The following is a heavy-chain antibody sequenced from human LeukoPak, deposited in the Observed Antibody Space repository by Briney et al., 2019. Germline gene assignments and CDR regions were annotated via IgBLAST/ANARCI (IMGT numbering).Heavy chain of an antibody. Sequence: PGGSLRLSCAASGFTFSSYAMSWVRQAPGKGLEWVSYISSSGSTIYYADSVKGRFTISRDNAKNSLYLQMNSLRAEDTAVYYCARDHARTIFGVVIDYYFDYWGQGTLVTVSS. J-gene: IGHJ4*02. CDR2: ISSSGSTI. CDR3: ARDHARTIFGVVIDYYFDY. D-gene: IGHD3-3*01. V-gene: IGHV3-48*03. CDR1: GFTFSSYA.